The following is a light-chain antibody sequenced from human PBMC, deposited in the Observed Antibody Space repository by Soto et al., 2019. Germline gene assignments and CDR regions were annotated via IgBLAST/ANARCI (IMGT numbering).Light chain of an antibody. J-gene: IGKJ1*01. Sequence: DIQMTQSPSTLSASVGDRVTITCRASQSISGWLAWYQQKPGKAHKLLIYDASTLESGIPSTGWGSASGTELTRTITSLQPNDLATYSCQRYVVYWTFGRATMVDIK. CDR2: DAS. V-gene: IGKV1-5*01. CDR1: QSISGW. CDR3: QRYVVYWT.